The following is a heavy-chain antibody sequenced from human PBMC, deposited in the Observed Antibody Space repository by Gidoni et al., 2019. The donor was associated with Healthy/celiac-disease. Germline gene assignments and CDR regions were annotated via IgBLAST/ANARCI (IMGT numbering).Heavy chain of an antibody. CDR3: ARGIRAAGAIDY. Sequence: EVQLVESGGGLVQPGGSLRLSCAASGFTFRSYDMHWVRQATGKGLEWVSAIGTAGDTYYPGSVKGRFTISRENAKNSLYLQMNSLRAGDTAVYYCARGIRAAGAIDYWGQGTLVTVSS. D-gene: IGHD6-13*01. CDR1: GFTFRSYD. CDR2: IGTAGDT. V-gene: IGHV3-13*04. J-gene: IGHJ4*02.